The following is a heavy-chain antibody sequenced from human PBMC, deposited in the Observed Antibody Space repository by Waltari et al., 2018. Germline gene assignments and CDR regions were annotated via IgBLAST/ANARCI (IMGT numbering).Heavy chain of an antibody. Sequence: QVQLQESGPGLAKPSGILSLPCAVADGPISSSNWWSWVRQPPGKGLEWIGEIYHSGSTNYNPSLKSRVTISVDKSKNQFSLKLSSVTAADTAVYYCARVIAAAGYFDYWGQGTLVTVSS. CDR3: ARVIAAAGYFDY. CDR2: IYHSGST. J-gene: IGHJ4*02. CDR1: DGPISSSNW. D-gene: IGHD6-13*01. V-gene: IGHV4-4*02.